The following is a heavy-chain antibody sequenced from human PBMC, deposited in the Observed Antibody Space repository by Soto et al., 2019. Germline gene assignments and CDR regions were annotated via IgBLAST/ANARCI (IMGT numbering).Heavy chain of an antibody. J-gene: IGHJ3*02. V-gene: IGHV1-3*01. CDR3: ARDYEASGSSSHGAADAFDI. D-gene: IGHD6-13*01. Sequence: QVQLVQSGAEVKKPGASVKVSCKASGYTFTSYAMHWVRQAPGQRLEWMGWINAGNGNTKYSQKFQGRVTITRDTSASTAYMELSSLRSEDTAVYYSARDYEASGSSSHGAADAFDIWGQGTMVTVSS. CDR1: GYTFTSYA. CDR2: INAGNGNT.